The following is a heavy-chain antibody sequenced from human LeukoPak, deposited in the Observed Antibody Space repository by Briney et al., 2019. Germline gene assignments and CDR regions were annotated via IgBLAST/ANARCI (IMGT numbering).Heavy chain of an antibody. CDR1: GFTFSGSA. J-gene: IGHJ4*02. D-gene: IGHD3-10*01. CDR3: TRYYGSGLGY. V-gene: IGHV3-73*01. Sequence: SGGSLKLSCAASGFTFSGSAMHWVRQASGKGLEWVGRIRSKANSYATAYAASVKGRFTISRDDSKNTAYLQMNSLKTEDTAVYYCTRYYGSGLGYWGQGTLVTVSS. CDR2: IRSKANSYAT.